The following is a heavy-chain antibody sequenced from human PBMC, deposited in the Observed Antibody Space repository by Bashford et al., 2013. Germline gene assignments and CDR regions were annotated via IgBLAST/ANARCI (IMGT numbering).Heavy chain of an antibody. Sequence: GGPVRLSCAASGFSFSNTWMSWVRQVPGRGWSGLAVLKVNLKGETTDYSAPVRGRYSVSRDDSRNTLYLQMKSLKIEDTALYYCTTHPFSGNWGQGTLVTVSS. D-gene: IGHD6-25*01. J-gene: IGHJ4*02. CDR3: TTHPFSGN. V-gene: IGHV3-15*01. CDR2: LKVNLKGETT. CDR1: GFSFSNTW.